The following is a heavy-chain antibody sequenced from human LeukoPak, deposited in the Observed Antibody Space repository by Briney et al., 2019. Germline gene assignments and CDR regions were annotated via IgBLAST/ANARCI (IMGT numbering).Heavy chain of an antibody. CDR2: IYSDNT. D-gene: IGHD6-19*01. Sequence: GGSLRLSCTVSGFTVSSNSMSWVRQAPGKGLEWVSFIYSDNTHYSDSVKGRFTISRDNSKNTLYLQMNSLRAEDTAVYYCAKDQGREWLVVMDAFDIWGQGTMVTVSS. J-gene: IGHJ3*02. CDR3: AKDQGREWLVVMDAFDI. CDR1: GFTVSSNS. V-gene: IGHV3-53*01.